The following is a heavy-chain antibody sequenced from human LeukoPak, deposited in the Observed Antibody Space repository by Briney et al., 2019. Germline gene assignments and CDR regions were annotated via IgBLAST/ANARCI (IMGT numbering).Heavy chain of an antibody. Sequence: PGGSLRLSCAVSGFTFSSYWMHWVRQAPGKGLVRVSRINSDGSSTTYADSVKGRFTISRDNAKNTLYLQMNSLRAEDTAAYYCARDGVEFYNWFDPWGQGTLVTVSS. D-gene: IGHD2-21*01. J-gene: IGHJ5*02. CDR3: ARDGVEFYNWFDP. V-gene: IGHV3-74*01. CDR1: GFTFSSYW. CDR2: INSDGSST.